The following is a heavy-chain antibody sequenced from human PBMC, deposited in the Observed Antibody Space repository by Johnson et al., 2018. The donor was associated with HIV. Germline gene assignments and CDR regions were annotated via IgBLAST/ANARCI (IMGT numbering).Heavy chain of an antibody. J-gene: IGHJ3*02. CDR2: IRYDGSYK. D-gene: IGHD3-22*01. Sequence: HVQLVESGGGVVQPGRSLRLSCAASGFTFSSYGMHWVRQAPGKGLEWVAFIRYDGSYKYYVDSVKGRFTISRDNSKNTLYLQMNSLRAEDTAVYYCAKAPLSGYEDAFDIWGQGTMVTVSS. V-gene: IGHV3-30*02. CDR1: GFTFSSYG. CDR3: AKAPLSGYEDAFDI.